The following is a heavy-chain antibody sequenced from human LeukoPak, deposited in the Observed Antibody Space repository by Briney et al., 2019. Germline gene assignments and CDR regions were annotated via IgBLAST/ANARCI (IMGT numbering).Heavy chain of an antibody. D-gene: IGHD2-2*02. V-gene: IGHV1-69*01. Sequence: GSSVTVSCKASGGTFSSYAISWVRQAPGQGLEWMGGIIPIFGTANYAQKFQGRVTITADESTSTAYMELSSLRSEDTAVYYCARSIVVVPAAILALYYYYGMDVWGKGTTVTVSS. J-gene: IGHJ6*04. CDR2: IIPIFGTA. CDR3: ARSIVVVPAAILALYYYYGMDV. CDR1: GGTFSSYA.